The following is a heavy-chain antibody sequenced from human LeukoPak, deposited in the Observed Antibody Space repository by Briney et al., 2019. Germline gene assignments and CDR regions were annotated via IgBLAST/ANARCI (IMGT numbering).Heavy chain of an antibody. J-gene: IGHJ6*02. Sequence: GRSLRLSCAASGFSFSSYGMHWVRQAPGKGLEWVAVIWYDGSNKYYADSVKGRFTIYRDNSKNTLFLQMNSLRAEDTAVYYCARMGRYCSSTSCYPRYGMDVWGQGTTVTVSS. D-gene: IGHD2-2*01. V-gene: IGHV3-33*01. CDR3: ARMGRYCSSTSCYPRYGMDV. CDR1: GFSFSSYG. CDR2: IWYDGSNK.